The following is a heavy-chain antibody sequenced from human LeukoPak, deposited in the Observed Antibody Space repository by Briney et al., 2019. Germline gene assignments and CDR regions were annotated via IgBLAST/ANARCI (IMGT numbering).Heavy chain of an antibody. D-gene: IGHD3-10*01. CDR2: ISSSSSYI. J-gene: IGHJ4*02. CDR1: GFTFSSYS. CDR3: ARGGAQRYGSLFDH. V-gene: IGHV3-21*01. Sequence: PGGSLRLSCAASGFTFSSYSMNWVRQAPGKGLEWVSSISSSSSYIYYADSVKGRFTISRDNAKNSLYLQMNSLRAEDTAVYYCARGGAQRYGSLFDHWGQGTLVTVSS.